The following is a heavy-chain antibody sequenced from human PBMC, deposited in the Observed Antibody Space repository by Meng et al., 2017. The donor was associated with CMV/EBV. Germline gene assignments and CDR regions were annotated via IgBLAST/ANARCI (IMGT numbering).Heavy chain of an antibody. CDR1: GGSFSGYY. CDR3: ARGHRYCSSTSCYLYYGMDV. D-gene: IGHD2-2*01. Sequence: SETLSLTCAVYGGSFSGYYWSWIRQPPGKGLEWIGEINHSGSTNYNPSLKSRVTISVDTSKNQFSLKLSSVTAADTAVYYCARGHRYCSSTSCYLYYGMDVWGQGTTVTRLL. V-gene: IGHV4-34*01. J-gene: IGHJ6*02. CDR2: INHSGST.